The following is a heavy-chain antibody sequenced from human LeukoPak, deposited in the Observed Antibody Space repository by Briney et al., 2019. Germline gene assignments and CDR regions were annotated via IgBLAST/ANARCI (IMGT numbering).Heavy chain of an antibody. CDR1: GFTFSSYA. V-gene: IGHV3-30*04. D-gene: IGHD6-6*01. CDR2: ISYDGSNK. Sequence: PGGSLRLSCAASGFTFSSYAMHWVRQAPGKGLEWVAVISYDGSNKYYADSVKGRFTISRDNSKNTLYLQMNSLRAEDTAVYYCAREKQVGYSSSWGYYYYYMDVWGKGTTVTVSS. J-gene: IGHJ6*03. CDR3: AREKQVGYSSSWGYYYYYMDV.